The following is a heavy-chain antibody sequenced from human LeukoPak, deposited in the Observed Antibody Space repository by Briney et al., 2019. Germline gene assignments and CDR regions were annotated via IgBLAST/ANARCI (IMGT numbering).Heavy chain of an antibody. Sequence: PSETLSLTCAVYGGSFSGYYWSWIRQPPGKGLEWIGEINHSGGTNYNPSLKSRVTISVDTSKNQFSLKLSSVTAADTAVYYCARDYDSSGYYVDYWGQGTLVTVSS. CDR1: GGSFSGYY. V-gene: IGHV4-34*01. J-gene: IGHJ4*02. CDR3: ARDYDSSGYYVDY. CDR2: INHSGGT. D-gene: IGHD3-22*01.